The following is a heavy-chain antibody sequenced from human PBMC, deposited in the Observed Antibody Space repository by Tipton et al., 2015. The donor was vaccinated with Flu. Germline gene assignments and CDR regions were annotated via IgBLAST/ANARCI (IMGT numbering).Heavy chain of an antibody. CDR3: ARRDYSNYVSAPKSWFDP. V-gene: IGHV4-38-2*01. Sequence: TLSLTCSISGDSISSDYYWGWIRQPPGKGLEWIGNIFHSGDTYRNPSLKTRVTISIDTSRNQFSLKVFSVTAADPAVYYCARRDYSNYVSAPKSWFDPWGQGILVTVYS. D-gene: IGHD4-11*01. J-gene: IGHJ5*02. CDR1: GDSISSDYY. CDR2: IFHSGDT.